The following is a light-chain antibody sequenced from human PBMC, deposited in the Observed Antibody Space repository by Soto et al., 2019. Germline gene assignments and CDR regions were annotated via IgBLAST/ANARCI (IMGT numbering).Light chain of an antibody. V-gene: IGKV3-20*01. CDR1: QSIRRN. CDR3: QQYGSSQRT. CDR2: GAS. Sequence: EIVMTQSPSTLSVSPGERATLSCRASQSIRRNLAWYQQKAGQAPRLLIYGASSRATGIPDRFSGSGSGTDFTLTISRLEPEDFAVYYCQQYGSSQRTFGQGTKVDIK. J-gene: IGKJ1*01.